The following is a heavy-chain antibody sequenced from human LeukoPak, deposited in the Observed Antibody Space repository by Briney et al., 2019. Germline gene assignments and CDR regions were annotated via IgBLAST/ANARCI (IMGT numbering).Heavy chain of an antibody. J-gene: IGHJ5*02. CDR1: GGTFSSYA. V-gene: IGHV1-69*13. D-gene: IGHD3-3*01. CDR3: ASCSPAIFGVVNHYAWFDP. Sequence: GASVKVSCKASGGTFSSYAISWVRQAPGQGLEWMGGIIPIFGTANCAQKFQGRVTITADESTSTAYMELSSLRSEDTAVYYCASCSPAIFGVVNHYAWFDPWGQGTLVTVSS. CDR2: IIPIFGTA.